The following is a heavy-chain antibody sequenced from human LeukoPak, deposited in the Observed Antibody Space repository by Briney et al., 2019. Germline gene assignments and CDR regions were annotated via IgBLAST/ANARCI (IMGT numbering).Heavy chain of an antibody. D-gene: IGHD3-10*01. Sequence: PERSLRLSCAASGFTFSSYGMNWVRQAPGQGPEWVAAISYDGSNKLYSDSVKGRFTISRDNSKNTLYLRIDSLRAEDTAVYSCAKDQCCGSGSFPYYWGQGILVTVSS. CDR1: GFTFSSYG. J-gene: IGHJ4*02. CDR2: ISYDGSNK. CDR3: AKDQCCGSGSFPYY. V-gene: IGHV3-30*18.